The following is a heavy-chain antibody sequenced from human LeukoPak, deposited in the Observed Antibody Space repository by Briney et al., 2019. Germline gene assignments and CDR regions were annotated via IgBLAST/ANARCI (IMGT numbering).Heavy chain of an antibody. D-gene: IGHD3-22*01. J-gene: IGHJ6*03. Sequence: SETLFLTCAVYGGSFSGYYWTWIRHTPEKGLEWIGEMNPSGSTNYNPSLKSRVTISVDTSKNQFSLTLSSVTAADTAVYYCARGRQDVTMIVVIMTAVSYYLDVWGKGTTVTVS. CDR2: MNPSGST. CDR1: GGSFSGYY. V-gene: IGHV4-34*01. CDR3: ARGRQDVTMIVVIMTAVSYYLDV.